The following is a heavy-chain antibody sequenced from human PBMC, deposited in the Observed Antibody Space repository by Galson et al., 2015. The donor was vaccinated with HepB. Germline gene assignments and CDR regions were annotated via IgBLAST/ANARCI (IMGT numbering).Heavy chain of an antibody. V-gene: IGHV3-9*01. J-gene: IGHJ4*02. CDR2: ISWNSGSI. Sequence: SLRLSCAASGFTFDDYAMHWVRQAPGKGLEWVSGISWNSGSIGYADSVKGRFTISRDNSKNTLYLQMNSLRAEDTAVYYCAKETHYYDSSGYFDYWGQGTLVTVSS. CDR1: GFTFDDYA. D-gene: IGHD3-22*01. CDR3: AKETHYYDSSGYFDY.